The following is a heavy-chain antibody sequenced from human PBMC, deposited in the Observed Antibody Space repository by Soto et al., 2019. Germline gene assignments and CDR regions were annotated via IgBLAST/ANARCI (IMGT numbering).Heavy chain of an antibody. CDR1: GASISNYY. Sequence: LSLTCTVSGASISNYYWSWIRQPAGKGLECLGRIYASGTTTYNPSLRSRVTMSVDTSKNQFSLNLNSVTAADTAVYYCARESRSELGTVEYWGQGTLVTVSS. CDR2: IYASGTT. V-gene: IGHV4-4*07. D-gene: IGHD1-1*01. CDR3: ARESRSELGTVEY. J-gene: IGHJ4*02.